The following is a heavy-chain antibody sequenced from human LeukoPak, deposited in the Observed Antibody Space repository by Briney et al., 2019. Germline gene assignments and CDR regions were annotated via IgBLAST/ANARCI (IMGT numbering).Heavy chain of an antibody. D-gene: IGHD3-16*01. CDR2: ISNTGGST. CDR3: AKRGTPY. V-gene: IGHV3-23*01. CDR1: GFTFSSYA. J-gene: IGHJ4*02. Sequence: PGGSLRLSCAASGFTFSSYAMTWVRQTPGKGLEWVSSISNTGGSTYYADSVKGRFTISRDNSKNTLFLQMNNLRAEDTAVYYCAKRGTPYWGQGTLVTVSS.